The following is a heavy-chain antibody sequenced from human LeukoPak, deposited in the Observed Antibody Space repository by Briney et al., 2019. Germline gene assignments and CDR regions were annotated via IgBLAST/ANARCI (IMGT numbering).Heavy chain of an antibody. J-gene: IGHJ6*03. CDR3: ARGQYCSSTSCYAYYYYYMDV. Sequence: PSETLSLTCAVYGGSFSGYYWSWIRQPPGKGLEWIGEINHSGSTNYNPSLKSRVTISVDTSKNQFSLKLSSVTAADTAVYYCARGQYCSSTSCYAYYYYYMDVWGKGTTVTVSS. V-gene: IGHV4-34*01. CDR1: GGSFSGYY. D-gene: IGHD2-2*01. CDR2: INHSGST.